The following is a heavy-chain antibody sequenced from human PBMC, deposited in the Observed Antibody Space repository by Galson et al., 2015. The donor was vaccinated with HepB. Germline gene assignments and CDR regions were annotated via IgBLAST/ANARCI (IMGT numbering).Heavy chain of an antibody. CDR2: ISYDGSKK. CDR3: AKSEYDGSDEYDPEIDY. J-gene: IGHJ4*02. CDR1: GFTFRHYA. D-gene: IGHD3-22*01. V-gene: IGHV3-30*18. Sequence: SLRLSCATSGFTFRHYAMHWVRQAPGKGLQWVTLISYDGSKKYYADSVKGRFTISRDNSKNTLYLEMSSLRPEDTGIYYCAKSEYDGSDEYDPEIDYWGQGTLVTVSS.